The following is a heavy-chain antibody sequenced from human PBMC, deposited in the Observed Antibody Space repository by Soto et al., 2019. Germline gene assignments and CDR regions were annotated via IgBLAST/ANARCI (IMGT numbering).Heavy chain of an antibody. CDR1: GGSISSGGYY. CDR3: ARGEVVSASYYGMDV. V-gene: IGHV4-31*03. Sequence: QVQLQESGPGLVKPSQTLSLTCTVSGGSISSGGYYWSWIRQHPGKGLEWIGYIYYSGSTYYNPSLKSRVTISVDTSKNQCSLKLSSVTAADTAVYYCARGEVVSASYYGMDVWGQGTTVTVSS. D-gene: IGHD2-15*01. CDR2: IYYSGST. J-gene: IGHJ6*02.